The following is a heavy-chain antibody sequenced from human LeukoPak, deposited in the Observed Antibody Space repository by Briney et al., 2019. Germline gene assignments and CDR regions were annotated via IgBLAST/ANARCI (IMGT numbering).Heavy chain of an antibody. CDR2: ISAYNGNT. Sequence: ASVKVSCKASGYTFTIYGISWVRQAPGQGLEWMGWISAYNGNTNYAQKLQGRVTMTTDTSTSTAYMELRSLRSDDTAVYYCARTHYDSSGYPTYYFDSWGEGTLVTVSS. CDR1: GYTFTIYG. J-gene: IGHJ4*02. V-gene: IGHV1-18*01. CDR3: ARTHYDSSGYPTYYFDS. D-gene: IGHD3-22*01.